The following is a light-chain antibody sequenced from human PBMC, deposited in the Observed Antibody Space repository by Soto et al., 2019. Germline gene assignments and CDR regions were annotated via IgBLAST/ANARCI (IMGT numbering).Light chain of an antibody. CDR2: GVF. CDR1: QSVKSNY. J-gene: IGKJ2*01. CDR3: QHYDGSPRT. V-gene: IGKV3-20*01. Sequence: ETVLTQSPGTVSLSPGERATLSCRTSQSVKSNYLAWYQQKPGQAPRLLIYGVFNRATGIPDRFSGSGSGTDFTLTISGLEPEDSAVYYCQHYDGSPRTFGLGTKLEIK.